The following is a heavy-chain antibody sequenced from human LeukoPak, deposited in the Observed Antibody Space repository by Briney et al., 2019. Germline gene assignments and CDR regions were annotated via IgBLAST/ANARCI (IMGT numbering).Heavy chain of an antibody. D-gene: IGHD3-3*01. J-gene: IGHJ5*02. CDR2: IYTSGST. V-gene: IGHV4-4*09. CDR3: ATSYDAKTAPYDL. CDR1: GDSISSYC. Sequence: PSESLSLTWTVPGDSISSYCWSWVRQPPGKGLEWIGYIYTSGSTNYNPSLKSRVTMSVDTSKNQFSMELSSLTAADTAVYYCATSYDAKTAPYDLWGQGTLVTVSS.